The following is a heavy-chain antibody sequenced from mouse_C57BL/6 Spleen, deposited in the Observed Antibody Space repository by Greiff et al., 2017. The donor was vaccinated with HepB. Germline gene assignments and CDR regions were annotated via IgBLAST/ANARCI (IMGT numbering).Heavy chain of an antibody. CDR2: IYPGSGST. J-gene: IGHJ3*01. Sequence: QVQLQQPGAELVKPGASVKMSCKASGYTFTSYWITWVKQRPGQGLEWIGDIYPGSGSTNYNEKFKSKATLTVDTSSSTAYMQLSSLTSEDSAVYYCARSHYYYGSSLDAYWGQGTLVTVSA. D-gene: IGHD1-1*01. CDR3: ARSHYYYGSSLDAY. CDR1: GYTFTSYW. V-gene: IGHV1-55*01.